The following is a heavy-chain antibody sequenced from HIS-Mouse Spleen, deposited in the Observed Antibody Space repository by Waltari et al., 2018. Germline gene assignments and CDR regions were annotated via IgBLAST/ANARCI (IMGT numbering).Heavy chain of an antibody. CDR3: AKDDTAMVTASFDY. CDR1: GFPFRSCA. CDR2: ISGSGGST. J-gene: IGHJ4*02. D-gene: IGHD5-18*01. Sequence: EVQLLESGGGLVQPGGSLRLSCAASGFPFRSCAMRWVRQAPGKGLEWVSAISGSGGSTYYADSVKGRFTISRDNSKNTLYLQMNSLRAEDTAVYYCAKDDTAMVTASFDYWGQGTLVTVSS. V-gene: IGHV3-23*01.